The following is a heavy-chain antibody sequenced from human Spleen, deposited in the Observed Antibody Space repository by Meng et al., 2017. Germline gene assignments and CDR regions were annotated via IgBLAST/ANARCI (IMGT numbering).Heavy chain of an antibody. J-gene: IGHJ4*02. V-gene: IGHV4-34*01. D-gene: IGHD4-11*01. CDR3: ARGPTTMAHDFDY. Sequence: QAQAPQWGEGRLKASDALSLTRVVSGGAFSDYYWSWIRQPPGKGLEWIGEINHSGSTNYNPSLESRATISVDTSQNNLSLKLSSVTAADSAVYYCARGPTTMAHDFDYWGQGTLVTVSS. CDR2: INHSGST. CDR1: GGAFSDYY.